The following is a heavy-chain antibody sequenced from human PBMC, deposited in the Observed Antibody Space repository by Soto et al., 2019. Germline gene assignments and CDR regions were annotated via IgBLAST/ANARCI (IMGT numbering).Heavy chain of an antibody. J-gene: IGHJ5*02. V-gene: IGHV4-39*01. CDR1: GGSFSSSSYY. D-gene: IGHD4-17*01. Sequence: PSETLSLTCSVSGGSFSSSSYYWGWIRQPPGRGLEWIGSIYYTGSTYYNPSLKSRVTMSVDTPKNEFSLKLKSVTAADTAVYFCARVPRSGDYCFDAWGQGNLVTVSS. CDR3: ARVPRSGDYCFDA. CDR2: IYYTGST.